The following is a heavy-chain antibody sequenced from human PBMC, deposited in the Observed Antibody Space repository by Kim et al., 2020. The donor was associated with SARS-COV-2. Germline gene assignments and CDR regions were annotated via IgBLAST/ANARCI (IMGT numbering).Heavy chain of an antibody. CDR1: GFPFSDYA. V-gene: IGHV3-23*01. CDR3: ATRRVDTGDDTGPRVY. D-gene: IGHD2-8*02. CDR2: ISGTATST. Sequence: GGSLRLSCAASGFPFSDYAMRWVRQAPGKGLEWVSAISGTATSTYYADSVKGRFTISRDNSKRTLYLQMNSLRAEDTALYYCATRRVDTGDDTGPRVYWGQGTLVTVSS. J-gene: IGHJ4*01.